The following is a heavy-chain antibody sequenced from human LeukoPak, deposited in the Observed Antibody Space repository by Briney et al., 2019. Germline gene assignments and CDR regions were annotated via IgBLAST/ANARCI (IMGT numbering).Heavy chain of an antibody. CDR1: GFTFDDYG. CDR2: INSNGGST. CDR3: ARDQKLWFGELLGSFDY. D-gene: IGHD3-10*01. V-gene: IGHV3-20*04. Sequence: GGSLRLSCAASGFTFDDYGMSWVRHAPGKGLEWVSGINSNGGSTGYADSVKGRFTISRDNAKNSLYLQMNSLRAEDTALYYCARDQKLWFGELLGSFDYWGQGTLVTVSS. J-gene: IGHJ4*02.